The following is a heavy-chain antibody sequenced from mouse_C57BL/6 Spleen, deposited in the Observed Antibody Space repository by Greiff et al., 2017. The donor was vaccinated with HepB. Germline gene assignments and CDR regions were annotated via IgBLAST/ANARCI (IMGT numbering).Heavy chain of an antibody. CDR1: GFSFNTYA. D-gene: IGHD2-1*01. CDR2: IRSKSNNYAT. J-gene: IGHJ1*03. V-gene: IGHV10-1*01. Sequence: EVQRVESGGGLVQPKGSLKLSCAASGFSFNTYAMNWVRQAPGKGLEWVARIRSKSNNYATYYADSVKDRFTISRDDSESMLYLQMNNLKTEDTAMYYCVRHGDYGNYEWYFDVWGTGTTVTVSS. CDR3: VRHGDYGNYEWYFDV.